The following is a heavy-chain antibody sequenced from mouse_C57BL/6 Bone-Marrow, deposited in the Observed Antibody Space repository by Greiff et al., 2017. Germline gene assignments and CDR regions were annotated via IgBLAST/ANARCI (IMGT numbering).Heavy chain of an antibody. D-gene: IGHD1-1*01. Sequence: QVQLQQPGAELVKPGASVKLSCKASGYTFTSYWMPWVKQRPGQGLEWIGMIHPNSGSTNYNEKFKSKATLTVDKSSSTADMQLSSLTSEDSAVYYCARSYYYGSRGDWYFDFWGTGTTVTVSS. CDR3: ARSYYYGSRGDWYFDF. V-gene: IGHV1-64*01. CDR2: IHPNSGST. CDR1: GYTFTSYW. J-gene: IGHJ1*03.